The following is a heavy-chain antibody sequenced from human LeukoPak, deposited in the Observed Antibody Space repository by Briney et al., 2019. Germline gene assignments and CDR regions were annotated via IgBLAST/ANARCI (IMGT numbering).Heavy chain of an antibody. Sequence: GGSLRLSCAASGFTFSSYSMNWVRQAPGKGLEWVSSISSSSSYIYYADSVKGRFTISRDNAKNSLYLQMNSLRAEDTAVYYWARDPWELPYFDYWGQGPLVTVSS. J-gene: IGHJ4*02. V-gene: IGHV3-21*01. CDR1: GFTFSSYS. D-gene: IGHD1-26*01. CDR2: ISSSSSYI. CDR3: ARDPWELPYFDY.